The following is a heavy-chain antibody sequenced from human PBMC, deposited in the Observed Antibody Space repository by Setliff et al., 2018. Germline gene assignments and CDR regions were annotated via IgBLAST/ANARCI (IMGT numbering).Heavy chain of an antibody. CDR3: ARQPYSTTYYYYYYYMDV. V-gene: IGHV4-39*01. Sequence: SETLSLTCRVSGGSVSTFYWTWIRQPPGKGLEWIGSIYYSGTTYYNPSVRSRVTISVDTSKNQFSLNLNSVTAADTAVYYCARQPYSTTYYYYYYYMDVWGKGTTVTVSS. CDR1: GGSVSTFY. D-gene: IGHD6-13*01. J-gene: IGHJ6*03. CDR2: IYYSGTT.